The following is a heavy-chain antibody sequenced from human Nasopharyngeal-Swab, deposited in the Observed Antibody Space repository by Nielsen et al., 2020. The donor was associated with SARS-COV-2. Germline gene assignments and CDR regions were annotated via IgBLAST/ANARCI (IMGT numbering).Heavy chain of an antibody. Sequence: SVKVSCKASGFTFTSSAVQWVRQARGQRLEWIGWIVVGSCNTNYAQKSQERVTITRDMSTSTAYMGLSSLRSEDTAVYYCAADVVDSMVRGAGGYWGQGTLVTVSS. J-gene: IGHJ4*02. V-gene: IGHV1-58*01. CDR3: AADVVDSMVRGAGGY. CDR2: IVVGSCNT. CDR1: GFTFTSSA. D-gene: IGHD3-10*01.